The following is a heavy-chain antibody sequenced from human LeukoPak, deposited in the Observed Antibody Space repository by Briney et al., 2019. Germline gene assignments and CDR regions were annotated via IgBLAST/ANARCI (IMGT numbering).Heavy chain of an antibody. Sequence: PSETLSLTCTVSSGSISSSSYYWGWIRQPPGKGLEWIGGIYYSGSTNYNPSLKSRVTISVDTSKNQFSLKLSSVTAADTAVYYCARGLLGYCSGGSCLREMDVWGKGTTVTVSS. D-gene: IGHD2-15*01. J-gene: IGHJ6*04. CDR2: IYYSGST. CDR1: SGSISSSSYY. CDR3: ARGLLGYCSGGSCLREMDV. V-gene: IGHV4-39*07.